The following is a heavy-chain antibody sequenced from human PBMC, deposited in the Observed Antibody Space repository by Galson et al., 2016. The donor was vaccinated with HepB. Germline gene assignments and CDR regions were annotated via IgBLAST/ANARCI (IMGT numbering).Heavy chain of an antibody. CDR1: GFSFTSYW. V-gene: IGHV3-7*01. CDR3: ARFGCTTCYDFYYYGMDV. J-gene: IGHJ6*02. CDR2: IRQDGAKK. D-gene: IGHD2/OR15-2a*01. Sequence: SLRLSCAASGFSFTSYWMSWVRQAPGKGLEWVANIRQDGAKKYYLDSVRGRFTISRDNAKNSLYLQVNSLRADDTAVYYCARFGCTTCYDFYYYGMDVWGQGTTVTVSS.